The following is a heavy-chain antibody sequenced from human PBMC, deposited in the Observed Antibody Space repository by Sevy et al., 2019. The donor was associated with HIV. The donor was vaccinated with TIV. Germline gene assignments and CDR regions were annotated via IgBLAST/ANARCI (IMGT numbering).Heavy chain of an antibody. D-gene: IGHD4-17*01. V-gene: IGHV1-2*02. CDR1: GYTFTGYY. Sequence: ASVKVSCKASGYTFTGYYIHWVRQAPGQGLEWMGWINPNSGGTNYAQKFQGRVTMTRDTSISTAYMELSRLRSDDTDVYYCARGRPDYGDYWFDPWGQGTLVTVSS. CDR2: INPNSGGT. J-gene: IGHJ5*02. CDR3: ARGRPDYGDYWFDP.